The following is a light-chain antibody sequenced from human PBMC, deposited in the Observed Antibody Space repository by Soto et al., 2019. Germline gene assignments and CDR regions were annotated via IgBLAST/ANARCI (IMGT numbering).Light chain of an antibody. CDR3: SSYTSSSSVV. V-gene: IGLV2-14*01. J-gene: IGLJ2*01. CDR1: SSDVGGYNY. CDR2: DVS. Sequence: QSVLTQPASVSGSPGQSITISCTGTSSDVGGYNYVSWYQQHPGKAPKLMIYDVSNRPSGVSTRFSGSKSGNTASLTISGRQAEDDADYYCSSYTSSSSVVFGGGTKLTVL.